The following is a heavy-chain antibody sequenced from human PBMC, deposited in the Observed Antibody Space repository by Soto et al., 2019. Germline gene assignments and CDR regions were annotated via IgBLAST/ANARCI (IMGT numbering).Heavy chain of an antibody. Sequence: PSETLSLTCTVSDYSTGRGYYWGWIRQPPGKGLEWIGGIIHSGNTNYNPSLKSRVTISVDKSKNQFSLKLSSVTAADTAVYYCARENRIAAAGTYYFDYWGQGTLVTVSS. D-gene: IGHD6-13*01. CDR1: DYSTGRGYY. V-gene: IGHV4-38-2*02. J-gene: IGHJ4*02. CDR2: IIHSGNT. CDR3: ARENRIAAAGTYYFDY.